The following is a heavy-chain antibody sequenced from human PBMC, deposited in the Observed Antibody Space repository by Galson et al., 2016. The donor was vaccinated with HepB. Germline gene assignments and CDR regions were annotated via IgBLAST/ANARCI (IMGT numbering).Heavy chain of an antibody. Sequence: SVKVSCKASGGTFTSYAINWVRQAPGQGLEWMGGIIPMFGTATYAQKFQDRVTITADESTRTVYMELSTLRSADTALYYCMRDRGYGDKASRDYWGQGTLVTVSS. V-gene: IGHV1-69*13. D-gene: IGHD4-23*01. J-gene: IGHJ4*02. CDR2: IIPMFGTA. CDR3: MRDRGYGDKASRDY. CDR1: GGTFTSYA.